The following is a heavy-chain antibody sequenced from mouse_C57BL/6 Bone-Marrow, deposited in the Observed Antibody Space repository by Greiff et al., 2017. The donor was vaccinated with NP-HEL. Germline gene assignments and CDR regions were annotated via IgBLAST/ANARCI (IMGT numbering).Heavy chain of an antibody. Sequence: QVQLQQSGAELVRPGASVTLSCKASGYTFTDYEMHWVKQTPVHGLEWIGAIDPETGGPAYNQKFKGKAILTADKSSSTAYMELRSLTSEDSAVYYCTRELRPWFAYWGQGTLVTVSA. D-gene: IGHD2-4*01. CDR3: TRELRPWFAY. J-gene: IGHJ3*01. V-gene: IGHV1-15*01. CDR2: IDPETGGP. CDR1: GYTFTDYE.